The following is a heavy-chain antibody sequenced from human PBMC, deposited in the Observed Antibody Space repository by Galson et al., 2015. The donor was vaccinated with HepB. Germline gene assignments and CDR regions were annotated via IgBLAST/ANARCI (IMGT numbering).Heavy chain of an antibody. Sequence: SAKVSCKVSGYTLTELSMHCVRQAPGKGLEWMGGFDPEDGETIYAQKFQGRVTMTEDTSTDTAYMELSSLRSEDTAVYYCATGTPSGSYYAPPFDYWGQGTLVTVSS. D-gene: IGHD1-26*01. V-gene: IGHV1-24*01. CDR2: FDPEDGET. CDR1: GYTLTELS. CDR3: ATGTPSGSYYAPPFDY. J-gene: IGHJ4*02.